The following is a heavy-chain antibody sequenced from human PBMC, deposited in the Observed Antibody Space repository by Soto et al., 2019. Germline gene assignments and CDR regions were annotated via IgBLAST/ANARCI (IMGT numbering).Heavy chain of an antibody. V-gene: IGHV5-51*01. CDR2: IYPGDSDT. CDR1: GYSFTSYW. D-gene: IGHD6-6*01. J-gene: IGHJ6*02. CDR3: ASCIAARCYYYGVDV. Sequence: HVESLKISGKGSGYSFTSYWIGWVREMPGKGLEWMGIIYPGDSDTRYSPSFQGQVTISADKSISTAYLQWSSLKASDTAMYYCASCIAARCYYYGVDVWGQGTTVTVSS.